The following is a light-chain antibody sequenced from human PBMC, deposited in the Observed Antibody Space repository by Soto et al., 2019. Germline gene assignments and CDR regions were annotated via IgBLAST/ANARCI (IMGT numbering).Light chain of an antibody. J-gene: IGKJ4*01. Sequence: EVVMTQSPATLSVSPGETATLSCRASQSLTTYLAWYQQKPDQAPRLLIYGISTRATDIPARFSGSGSGTEFTLTISRLQSEDFAVYYCQQYNYWPLTFGGGTKVEIK. V-gene: IGKV3-15*01. CDR3: QQYNYWPLT. CDR1: QSLTTY. CDR2: GIS.